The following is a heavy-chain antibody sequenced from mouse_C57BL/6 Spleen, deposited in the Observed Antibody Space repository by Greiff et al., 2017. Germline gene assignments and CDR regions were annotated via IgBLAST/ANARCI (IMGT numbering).Heavy chain of an antibody. D-gene: IGHD3-1*01. CDR1: GYTFTSYW. CDR2: IDPSDSYT. J-gene: IGHJ2*01. Sequence: QVQLQQSGAELVKPGASVKLSCKASGYTFTSYWMQWVKQRPGQGLEWIGEIDPSDSYTNYNQKFKGKATLTVDTSTSTAYMQLSSLTSEDSAVYYCARSGEGYLDYWGQGTTLTVSS. CDR3: ARSGEGYLDY. V-gene: IGHV1-50*01.